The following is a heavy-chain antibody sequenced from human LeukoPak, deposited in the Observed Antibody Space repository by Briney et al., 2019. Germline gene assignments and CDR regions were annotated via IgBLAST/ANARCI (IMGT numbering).Heavy chain of an antibody. V-gene: IGHV3-48*03. D-gene: IGHD6-6*01. CDR2: ISSSDSTI. CDR1: GFTFSSYE. Sequence: PGGSLRLSCAASGFTFSSYEMNWVRQAPGKGLEWVSYISSSDSTIYYADSVKGRFTISRDNAKNSLYLQMNSLRAEDTAVYYCARFGSSHQRYFDYWGQGTLVTVSS. J-gene: IGHJ4*02. CDR3: ARFGSSHQRYFDY.